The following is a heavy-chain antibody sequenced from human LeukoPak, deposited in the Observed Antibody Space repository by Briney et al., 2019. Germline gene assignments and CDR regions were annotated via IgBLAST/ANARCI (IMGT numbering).Heavy chain of an antibody. V-gene: IGHV3-23*01. CDR2: ISGSGGST. D-gene: IGHD4-17*01. CDR3: AKDGVTTGAFDI. Sequence: GGSLRLSCAASGFTFSSYAMSWVRQAPGKGLGWVSAISGSGGSTYYADSVKGRFTISRDNSKNTLYLQMNSLRAEDTAVYYRAKDGVTTGAFDIWGQGTMVTVSS. J-gene: IGHJ3*02. CDR1: GFTFSSYA.